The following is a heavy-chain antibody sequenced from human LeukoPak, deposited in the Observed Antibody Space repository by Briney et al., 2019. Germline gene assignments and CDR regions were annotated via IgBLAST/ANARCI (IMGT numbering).Heavy chain of an antibody. CDR1: GYTFTSYY. D-gene: IGHD6-6*01. CDR3: AREEYSSSSLFDY. V-gene: IGHV1-46*03. CDR2: INASGGST. Sequence: ASVKVSCKASGYTFTSYYMHWVRQAPGQGLEWMGIINASGGSTSYARKFQGRVTMTRDTSTSTVYMELSSLKSEVTAVYYCAREEYSSSSLFDYWGQGTLVTVSS. J-gene: IGHJ4*02.